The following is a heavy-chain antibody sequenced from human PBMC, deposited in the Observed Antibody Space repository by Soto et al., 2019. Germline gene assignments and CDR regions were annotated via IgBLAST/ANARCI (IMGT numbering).Heavy chain of an antibody. Sequence: SETLSLTCTVSGGSINSSNYYWGWIREPPGKGLEWIGSIYYSGSTYNNPSLKSRVTISVDTSKNQFSLKLSSVTAADTAVYYCARHASEWEHPPYFDYWGQGALVTVSS. CDR2: IYYSGST. J-gene: IGHJ4*02. CDR1: GGSINSSNYY. D-gene: IGHD1-26*01. CDR3: ARHASEWEHPPYFDY. V-gene: IGHV4-39*01.